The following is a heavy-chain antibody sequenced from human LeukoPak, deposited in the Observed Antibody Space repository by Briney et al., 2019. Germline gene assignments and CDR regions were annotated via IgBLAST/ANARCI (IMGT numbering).Heavy chain of an antibody. V-gene: IGHV3-23*01. D-gene: IGHD3-3*01. CDR2: IGVTGGNT. J-gene: IGHJ3*02. Sequence: GGSLRLSCAASGFTFSSYAMSWVRQAPGKGLEWVSTIGVTGGNTYYADSVKGRFTISRDNSKNTLYLHLNSLRAEDTAIYYCATYLRPGPFDIWGQGTMVTVSS. CDR3: ATYLRPGPFDI. CDR1: GFTFSSYA.